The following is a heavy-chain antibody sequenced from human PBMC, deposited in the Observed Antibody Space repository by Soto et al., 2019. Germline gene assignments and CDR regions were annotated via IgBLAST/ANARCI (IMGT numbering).Heavy chain of an antibody. CDR1: GFTFSSYW. V-gene: IGHV3-7*05. Sequence: EVQLVESGGTLVQPGGSLRLSCADSGFTFSSYWMSWVRQAPGKGLEWVANIKQDETEKYYVDSVRGRFAVSRDNGKNTLYLQMNSLRAEDTAVYYFARVRTENYYGMDVWGQGTTVTVSS. CDR3: ARVRTENYYGMDV. CDR2: IKQDETEK. J-gene: IGHJ6*02.